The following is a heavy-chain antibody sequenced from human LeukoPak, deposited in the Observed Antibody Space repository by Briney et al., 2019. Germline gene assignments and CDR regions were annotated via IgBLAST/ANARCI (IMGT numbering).Heavy chain of an antibody. V-gene: IGHV5-51*01. CDR2: ICPGDSDT. CDR3: ARPPLDYGDHQTDY. CDR1: GYSFTCYW. J-gene: IGHJ4*02. Sequence: GESLKISCKGSGYSFTCYWIGWVRQMPGKGLEWMGIICPGDSDTRYSPSFQGQVTISADKSISTAYLQWSSLKASDTAMYYCARPPLDYGDHQTDYWGQGTLVTVSS. D-gene: IGHD4-17*01.